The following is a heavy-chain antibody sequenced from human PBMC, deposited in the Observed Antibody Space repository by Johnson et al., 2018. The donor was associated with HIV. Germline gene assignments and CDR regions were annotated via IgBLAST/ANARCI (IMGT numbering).Heavy chain of an antibody. CDR3: ATPLGGWRWGDAFDV. V-gene: IGHV3-23*04. J-gene: IGHJ3*01. CDR1: GFTFSSYA. CDR2: ISGSGDSA. Sequence: VQLVESGGGLVQPGGSLRLSCAASGFTFSSYAMSWDRQAPGKGLEWVSAISGSGDSAYYADSVKGRFTISRDNSKNTLYLQMNSLRAEDTAGYYCATPLGGWRWGDAFDVWGQGTMVTVSS. D-gene: IGHD3-16*01.